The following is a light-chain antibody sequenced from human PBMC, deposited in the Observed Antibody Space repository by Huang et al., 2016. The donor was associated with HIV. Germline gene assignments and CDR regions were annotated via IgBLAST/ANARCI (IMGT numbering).Light chain of an antibody. CDR1: QGIMSY. CDR3: QQIYNTPYT. CDR2: AAS. J-gene: IGKJ2*01. V-gene: IGKV1-39*01. Sequence: DIQMTQSPSSLSASVGDSVTISCRASQGIMSYVRWYQQRPGRAPRLLLSAASRLQGGVSSRFSGTGSGTEFTLTISSLQPEDFATYYCQQIYNTPYTFGQGTKLDIK.